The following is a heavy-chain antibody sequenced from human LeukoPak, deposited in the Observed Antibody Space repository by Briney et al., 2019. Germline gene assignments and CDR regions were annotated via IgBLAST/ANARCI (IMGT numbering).Heavy chain of an antibody. J-gene: IGHJ5*02. CDR2: TYYRSEWGH. CDR3: ARDILGEGST. V-gene: IGHV6-1*01. Sequence: SQTLSLTCAISGHSVSSSTSAWKWIRQFPSRGLEWLERTYYRSEWGHDYALSVKSRITIDPDTSKNQFSLQLNSVTPEDTAVYYCARDILGEGSTWGQGTLVTVSS. CDR1: GHSVSSSTSA.